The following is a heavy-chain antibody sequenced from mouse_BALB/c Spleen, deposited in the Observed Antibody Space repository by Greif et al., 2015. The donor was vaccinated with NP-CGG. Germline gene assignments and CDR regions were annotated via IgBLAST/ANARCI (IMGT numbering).Heavy chain of an antibody. Sequence: DVQLVESGGDLVKPGGSLKLSCAASGFTFSSYGMSWVRQTPDKRLEWVATISSGGSYTYYPDSVKGRFTISRDNAKNTLYLQMSSLKSEDTAMYYCARQITTAPDYWGQGTTLTVSS. CDR3: ARQITTAPDY. J-gene: IGHJ2*01. CDR2: ISSGGSYT. D-gene: IGHD1-2*01. V-gene: IGHV5-6*01. CDR1: GFTFSSYG.